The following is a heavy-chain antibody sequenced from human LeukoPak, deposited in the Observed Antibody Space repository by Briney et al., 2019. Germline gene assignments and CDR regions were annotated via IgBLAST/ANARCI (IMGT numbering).Heavy chain of an antibody. J-gene: IGHJ4*02. Sequence: ASVKVSCKASGYTFTSYHMHWVRQAPGQGLEWMGIINPSGGSTSYAKKFQGRVTMTRDMSTSTVYMELSSLRSEDTAAYYCARDPEGYYDSSGYYYWSWGQGTLVTVSS. V-gene: IGHV1-46*01. CDR2: INPSGGST. CDR1: GYTFTSYH. CDR3: ARDPEGYYDSSGYYYWS. D-gene: IGHD3-22*01.